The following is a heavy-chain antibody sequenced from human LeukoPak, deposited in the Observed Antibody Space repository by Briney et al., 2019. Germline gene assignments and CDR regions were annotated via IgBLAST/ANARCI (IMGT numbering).Heavy chain of an antibody. Sequence: SVKVSCKASGGTFSSYAISWVRQAPGQGLEWMGRIIPILGTANYAQKFQGRVTITADKSTSTAYMELSSLRSEDTAVYYCARDDRYSSGWYKSWGQGTLVTVSS. CDR2: IIPILGTA. V-gene: IGHV1-69*04. J-gene: IGHJ4*02. CDR1: GGTFSSYA. CDR3: ARDDRYSSGWYKS. D-gene: IGHD6-19*01.